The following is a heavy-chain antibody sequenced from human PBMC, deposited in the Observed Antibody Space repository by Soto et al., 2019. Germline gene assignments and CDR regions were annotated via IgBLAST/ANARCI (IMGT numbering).Heavy chain of an antibody. Sequence: SPTLSLTCAISGDSVSSNSAAWNWIRQSPSRALEWLGRTYYRSKWYNDYAVSVKSRITINPDTSKNQFSLQLNSVTPEDTAVYSCARARIVATTRIQLDYWGQGTLVT. V-gene: IGHV6-1*01. J-gene: IGHJ4*02. CDR2: TYYRSKWYN. D-gene: IGHD5-12*01. CDR3: ARARIVATTRIQLDY. CDR1: GDSVSSNSAA.